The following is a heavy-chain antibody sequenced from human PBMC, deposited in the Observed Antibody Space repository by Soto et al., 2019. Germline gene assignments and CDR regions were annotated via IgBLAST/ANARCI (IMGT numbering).Heavy chain of an antibody. CDR2: IWYDGSNK. CDR3: ARDQDIVVVPAARRGLQH. D-gene: IGHD2-2*01. Sequence: PGGSLRLSCAASGFTFSSYGMHWVRQAPGKGLEWVAVIWYDGSNKYYADSVKGRFTISRDNSKNTLYLQMNSLRAEDTAVYYCARDQDIVVVPAARRGLQHWGQGTLVTVSS. CDR1: GFTFSSYG. V-gene: IGHV3-33*01. J-gene: IGHJ1*01.